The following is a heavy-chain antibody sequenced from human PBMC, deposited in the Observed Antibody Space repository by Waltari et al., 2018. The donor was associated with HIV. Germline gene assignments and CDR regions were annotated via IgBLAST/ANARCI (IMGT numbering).Heavy chain of an antibody. V-gene: IGHV3-7*01. J-gene: IGHJ4*02. CDR1: GFTFSNYW. CDR2: INYDGGDK. Sequence: EVHLVESGGGLVQPGGPLRLSCTGSGFTFSNYWMSWVRQAPGKGPEWVASINYDGGDKYYVDSVKGRFTISRENGKNSLYLQMSSLRVEDTAVYYCAREPFWGQGILVTVSS. CDR3: AREPF.